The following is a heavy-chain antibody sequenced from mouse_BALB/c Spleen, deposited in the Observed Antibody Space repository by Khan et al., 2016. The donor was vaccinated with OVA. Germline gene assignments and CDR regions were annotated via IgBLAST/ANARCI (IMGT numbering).Heavy chain of an antibody. V-gene: IGHV4-1*02. J-gene: IGHJ4*01. CDR3: ARGLRRYYYAMDY. CDR2: INPDSSTI. Sequence: EVQLVESGGGLVQPGGSLKLSCAASGFDFSRYWMSWVRQAPGKGLEWIGEINPDSSTINYTPSLKDKFIISRDNAKNTLYLQMSKVGSEDTALYYCARGLRRYYYAMDYWGQGTSVTVSS. D-gene: IGHD2-2*01. CDR1: GFDFSRYW.